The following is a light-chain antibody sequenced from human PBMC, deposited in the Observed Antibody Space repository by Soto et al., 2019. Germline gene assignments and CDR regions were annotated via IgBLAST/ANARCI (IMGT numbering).Light chain of an antibody. Sequence: QSVLTQPPSVSGAPGQRVTISCTGSGSNLGAGFDVHWYQHLPGTAPKLLIYGITNRPSGVPDRFSGSKSGTSASLAITGLQFEDEADYYCQSYDGGLSGYVFGPGPKVTVL. CDR1: GSNLGAGFD. CDR2: GIT. J-gene: IGLJ1*01. CDR3: QSYDGGLSGYV. V-gene: IGLV1-40*01.